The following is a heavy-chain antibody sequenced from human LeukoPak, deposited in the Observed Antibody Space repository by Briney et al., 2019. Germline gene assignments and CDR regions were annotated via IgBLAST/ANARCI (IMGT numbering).Heavy chain of an antibody. CDR3: ARRGMAARSTIGNFDI. CDR1: GGSITQTNY. V-gene: IGHV4-4*02. CDR2: VNLQGST. D-gene: IGHD5/OR15-5a*01. J-gene: IGHJ3*02. Sequence: PSETLSLTCGVSGGSITQTNYWTWVRQPPGKGLEWIGEVNLQGSTNYNPSLMGRVAISVDKSENHVSLQLTSVTAADTAVYYCARRGMAARSTIGNFDIWGQGTMVTVSS.